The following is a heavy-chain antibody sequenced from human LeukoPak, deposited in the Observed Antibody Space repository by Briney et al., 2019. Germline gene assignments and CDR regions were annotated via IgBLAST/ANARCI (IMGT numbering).Heavy chain of an antibody. CDR3: ARGPSPLRIAAAGYVDY. Sequence: SETLSLTCIVSGGFISSSSYYWGWIRQPPGKGLEWIGNIYYSGNTYYNPSLKSRVTISVDTSKNQFSLKLSSVTAADTAVYYCARGPSPLRIAAAGYVDYWGQGTLVTVSS. V-gene: IGHV4-39*07. D-gene: IGHD6-13*01. J-gene: IGHJ4*02. CDR1: GGFISSSSYY. CDR2: IYYSGNT.